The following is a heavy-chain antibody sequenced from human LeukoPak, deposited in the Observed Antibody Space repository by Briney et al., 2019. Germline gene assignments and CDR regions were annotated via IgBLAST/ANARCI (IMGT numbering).Heavy chain of an antibody. D-gene: IGHD3-22*01. CDR2: ISYDGSNK. V-gene: IGHV3-30-3*01. J-gene: IGHJ4*02. Sequence: GRSLRLSCAASGFTFSSYAMHWVRQAPGKGLEWVAVISYDGSNKYYADSVKGRFTISRDNSKNTLYLQMNSLRAEDTAVYYCARGGYMIVVVKGDYWGQGTLVTVSS. CDR3: ARGGYMIVVVKGDY. CDR1: GFTFSSYA.